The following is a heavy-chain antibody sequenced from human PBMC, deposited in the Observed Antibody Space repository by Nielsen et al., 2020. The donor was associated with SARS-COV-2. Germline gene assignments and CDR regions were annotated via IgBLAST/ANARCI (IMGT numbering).Heavy chain of an antibody. CDR2: INWNGGGT. D-gene: IGHD2-2*01. Sequence: ESLKLSCAASGFTFDDYGMSWVRQAPGKGLEWVAGINWNGGGTGYADSVKGRFTISRDNAKNSLYLQMNSLRDEDTALYHCARAFCSSTSCNLYYYSMDVWGQGTTVTVSS. CDR3: ARAFCSSTSCNLYYYSMDV. CDR1: GFTFDDYG. V-gene: IGHV3-20*01. J-gene: IGHJ6*02.